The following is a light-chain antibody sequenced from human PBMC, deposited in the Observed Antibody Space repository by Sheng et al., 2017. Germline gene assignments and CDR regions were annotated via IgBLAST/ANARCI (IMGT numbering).Light chain of an antibody. J-gene: IGKJ2*01. V-gene: IGKV2-28*01. CDR3: MQSLETPYT. CDR2: LAS. Sequence: DIVMTQSPLSLPVTPGEPASISCRSNQSLLHSIGYNYLDWYLQKPGQSPQLLFYLASSRASGVPDRFTGSGTGTDFTLKISRVEAEDMGVYYCMQSLETPYTFGPGDQAGD. CDR1: QSLLHSIGYNY.